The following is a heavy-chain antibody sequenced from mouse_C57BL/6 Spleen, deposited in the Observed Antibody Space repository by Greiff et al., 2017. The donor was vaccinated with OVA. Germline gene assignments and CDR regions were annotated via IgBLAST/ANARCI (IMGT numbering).Heavy chain of an antibody. V-gene: IGHV3-6*01. D-gene: IGHD2-1*01. CDR1: GYSITSGYY. CDR2: ISYDGSN. J-gene: IGHJ1*03. CDR3: ARDYYGTPDV. Sequence: EVQLQQSGPGLVKPSQSLSLTCSVTGYSITSGYYWNWIRQFPGNKLEWMGYISYDGSNNYNPSLKNRISITRDTSKNQFFLKLNSVTTEDTATYYCARDYYGTPDVWGTGTTVTVSS.